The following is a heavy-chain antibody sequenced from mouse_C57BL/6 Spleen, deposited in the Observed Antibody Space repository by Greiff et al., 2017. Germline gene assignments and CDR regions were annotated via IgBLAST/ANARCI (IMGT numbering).Heavy chain of an antibody. CDR2: ISSGSSTI. J-gene: IGHJ4*01. Sequence: EVKLVESGGGLVKPGGSLKLSCAASGFTLSDSGMHWVRQAPEQGLEWVAYISSGSSTIYYADPVKGRFTISRDHAKNTLFLHMSSLRSEDTAMYYCARVLLPRTMDDWRQGSSVTGSS. D-gene: IGHD2-1*01. CDR3: ARVLLPRTMDD. V-gene: IGHV5-17*01. CDR1: GFTLSDSG.